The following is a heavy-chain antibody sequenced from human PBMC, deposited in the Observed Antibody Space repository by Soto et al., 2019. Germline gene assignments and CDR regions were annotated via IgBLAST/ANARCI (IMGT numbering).Heavy chain of an antibody. D-gene: IGHD6-13*01. Sequence: SGGSLRLSCAASGFTFSSYAMSWVRQAPGKGLEWVSGISGSGGRTYYADSVKGRFTISRDNSKNTLYVQMNSLRAEDTAVYYCAKVGYTSSWYGFDYWGQGTLVTVSS. V-gene: IGHV3-23*01. CDR2: ISGSGGRT. J-gene: IGHJ4*02. CDR1: GFTFSSYA. CDR3: AKVGYTSSWYGFDY.